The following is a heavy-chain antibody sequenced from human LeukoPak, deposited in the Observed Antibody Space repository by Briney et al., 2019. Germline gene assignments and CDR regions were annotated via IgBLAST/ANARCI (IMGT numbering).Heavy chain of an antibody. CDR3: ARDLFVASSLFFDY. D-gene: IGHD6-13*01. Sequence: SKTLPLTCTVSGGSISSYYWSWIRQPAGKGLEWIGRIYTSGSTNYNPSLKSRVTMSVDTSKNQFFLKLSSVTAADTAVYYCARDLFVASSLFFDYWGQGTLVTVSS. V-gene: IGHV4-4*07. CDR1: GGSISSYY. CDR2: IYTSGST. J-gene: IGHJ4*02.